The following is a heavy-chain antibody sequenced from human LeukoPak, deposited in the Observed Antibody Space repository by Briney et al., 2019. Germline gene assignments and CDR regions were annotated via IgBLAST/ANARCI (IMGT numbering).Heavy chain of an antibody. CDR2: INPSGGST. Sequence: ASVKVSCKASGYTFTSYYMHWVRQAPGQGLEWMGIINPSGGSTSYAQKFQGRVTMTRDTSISTAYMELSRLRSDDTAVYYCARDGVVVPAAMGLWYFDLWGRGTLVTVSS. CDR3: ARDGVVVPAAMGLWYFDL. V-gene: IGHV1-46*01. CDR1: GYTFTSYY. J-gene: IGHJ2*01. D-gene: IGHD2-2*01.